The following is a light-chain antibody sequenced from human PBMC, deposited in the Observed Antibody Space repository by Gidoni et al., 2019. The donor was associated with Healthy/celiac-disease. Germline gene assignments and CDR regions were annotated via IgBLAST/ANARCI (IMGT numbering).Light chain of an antibody. J-gene: IGLJ3*02. V-gene: IGLV3-1*01. CDR3: QAWDSSS. CDR2: QDS. CDR1: KLGDKY. Sequence: SYELTQPPSVSVSPGQTASITCSGDKLGDKYACWYQQKPGPSPVLVIYQDSKRPSGIPERFSGSNSGNTATLTISGTQAMDEADYYCQAWDSSSFGGGTKLTVL.